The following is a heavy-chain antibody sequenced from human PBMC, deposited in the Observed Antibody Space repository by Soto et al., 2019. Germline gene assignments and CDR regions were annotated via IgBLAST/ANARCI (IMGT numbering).Heavy chain of an antibody. CDR2: ISYDGSNK. V-gene: IGHV3-30-3*01. CDR3: ARSGYCSGGSCYGGMDV. CDR1: GFTFSSYA. Sequence: GGSLRLSCAASGFTFSSYAMHWVRQAPGKGLEWVAVISYDGSNKYYADSVKGRFTISRDNSKNTLYLQMNSLRAEDTAVYYCARSGYCSGGSCYGGMDVWGQGTTVTVSS. D-gene: IGHD2-15*01. J-gene: IGHJ6*02.